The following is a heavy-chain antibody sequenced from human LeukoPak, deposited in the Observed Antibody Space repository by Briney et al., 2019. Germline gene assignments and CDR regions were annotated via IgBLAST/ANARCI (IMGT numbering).Heavy chain of an antibody. J-gene: IGHJ5*02. D-gene: IGHD3-10*01. V-gene: IGHV3-23*01. CDR2: VSGGGGST. CDR1: GLTFSNYA. CDR3: AKANTFYFASGTYWDA. Sequence: QSGGSLRLSCAASGLTFSNYAMSWVRQAPGRGLEWVSVVSGGGGSTYSADSVKGRFTISRDNSKSTLSLQMNSLRAEDTAVYYCAKANTFYFASGTYWDAWGQGSLVTVSS.